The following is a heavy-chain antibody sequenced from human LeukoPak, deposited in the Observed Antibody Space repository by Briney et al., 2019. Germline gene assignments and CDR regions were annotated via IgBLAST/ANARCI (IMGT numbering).Heavy chain of an antibody. Sequence: ASVKVSCKASGYIFTDYYMHWVRQAPGQELGWMGRINPNSGGTNYAQKFQGRVTMTRDTSISTAYMELSRLRSDDTAVYYCARGLSSLDPPDYWGQGTLVTVSS. CDR3: ARGLSSLDPPDY. J-gene: IGHJ4*02. CDR2: INPNSGGT. V-gene: IGHV1-2*06. CDR1: GYIFTDYY.